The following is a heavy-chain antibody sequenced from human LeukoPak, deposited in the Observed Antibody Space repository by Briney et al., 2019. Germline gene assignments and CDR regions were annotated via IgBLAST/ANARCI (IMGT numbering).Heavy chain of an antibody. J-gene: IGHJ4*02. V-gene: IGHV3-48*03. CDR1: GFTFSSYE. CDR2: ISSSGSTI. D-gene: IGHD1-26*01. CDR3: ARVAGGGSYLFDY. Sequence: PGGSLRLSCAASGFTFSSYEMNWVRQAPGKGLEWVSYISSSGSTIYYADSVKGRFTISRDNAKNSLYLQMNSLRAEDTAVYYCARVAGGGSYLFDYWGQGTLVIVSS.